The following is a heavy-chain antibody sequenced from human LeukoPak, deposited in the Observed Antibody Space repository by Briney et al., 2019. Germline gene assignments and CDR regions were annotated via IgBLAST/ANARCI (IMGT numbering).Heavy chain of an antibody. J-gene: IGHJ4*02. CDR3: ARDQRWSGYYY. CDR1: GGSVSSGSYY. CDR2: IYYSGST. V-gene: IGHV4-61*01. D-gene: IGHD3-3*01. Sequence: SETLSLTCTVSGGSVSSGSYYWRWIRQPPGKGLEWIGYIYYSGSTNYNPSLKSRVTISVDTSKNQFSLKLSSVTAADTAVYYCARDQRWSGYYYWGQGTLVTVSS.